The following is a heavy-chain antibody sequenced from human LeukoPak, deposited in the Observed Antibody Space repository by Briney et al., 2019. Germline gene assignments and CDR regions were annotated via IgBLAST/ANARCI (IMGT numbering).Heavy chain of an antibody. V-gene: IGHV3-7*01. D-gene: IGHD5-12*01. CDR1: GFPFSSYW. CDR3: NGVGYLEEGNDH. J-gene: IGHJ4*02. CDR2: IKQDGSKK. Sequence: GGSLRLSCVASGFPFSSYWMTWVRQAPGKGLEWVANIKQDGSKKSYVDSVKGRFTISRDNAKNSLYLQMNSLRAEDTAIYYCNGVGYLEEGNDHWGQGTLVTV.